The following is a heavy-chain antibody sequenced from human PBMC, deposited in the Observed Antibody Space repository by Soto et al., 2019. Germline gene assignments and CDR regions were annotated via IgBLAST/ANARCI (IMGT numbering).Heavy chain of an antibody. Sequence: GASVKVSCKASGYTFTSYGISWVRQAPGQGLEWMGWISAYNGNTNYAQKLQGRVTMTTDTSTSTAYTELRSLRSDDTAVYYCARDIGRKPYGMDVWGQGTTVTVYS. CDR1: GYTFTSYG. J-gene: IGHJ6*02. CDR3: ARDIGRKPYGMDV. CDR2: ISAYNGNT. D-gene: IGHD1-26*01. V-gene: IGHV1-18*01.